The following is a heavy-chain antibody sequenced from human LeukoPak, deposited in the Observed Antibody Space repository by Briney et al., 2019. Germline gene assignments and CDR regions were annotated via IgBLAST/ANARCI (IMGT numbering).Heavy chain of an antibody. CDR1: GFTFSGSA. D-gene: IGHD1-7*01. CDR3: TREGPYNWNYGYFDY. Sequence: GGSLRLSCAASGFTFSGSAMHWVRQASGKGLEWVGCIRSKANSYATAYAASVKGRFTISRDDSKNTAYLQMNSLKTEDTAVYYCTREGPYNWNYGYFDYWGQGTLVTVSS. V-gene: IGHV3-73*01. CDR2: IRSKANSYAT. J-gene: IGHJ4*02.